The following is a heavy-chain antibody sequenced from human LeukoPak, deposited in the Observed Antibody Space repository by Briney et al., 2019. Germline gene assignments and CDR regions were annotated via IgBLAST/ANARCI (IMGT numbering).Heavy chain of an antibody. D-gene: IGHD1-26*01. CDR1: GXTFSSSA. CDR3: VNDVSGSYTFDY. J-gene: IGHJ4*02. V-gene: IGHV3-64D*09. Sequence: GESLKISFSASGXTFSSSAMHWVRQAPGKGLEYVSGINDNGRATHYGDSLKGRFTISRDNSKNTLYLQMSALTTEDTAIYYCVNDVSGSYTFDYWGQGTLVTVSS. CDR2: INDNGRAT.